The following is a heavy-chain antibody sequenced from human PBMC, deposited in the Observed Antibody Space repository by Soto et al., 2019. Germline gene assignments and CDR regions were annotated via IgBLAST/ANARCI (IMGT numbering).Heavy chain of an antibody. V-gene: IGHV3-23*01. CDR3: AKRHYYDSRGPLDY. CDR1: GFTFSSYA. CDR2: ISGSGGST. J-gene: IGHJ4*02. D-gene: IGHD3-22*01. Sequence: GSLRLSCAASGFTFSSYAMSWVRQAPGKGLEWVSGISGSGGSTGYADSVKGRFTVSRDNSNNTLYLQMNSLRAEDTAVYYCAKRHYYDSRGPLDYWGQGTPVTVSS.